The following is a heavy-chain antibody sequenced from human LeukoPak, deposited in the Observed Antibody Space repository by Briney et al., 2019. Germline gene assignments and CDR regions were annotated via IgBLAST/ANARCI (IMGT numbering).Heavy chain of an antibody. D-gene: IGHD2-21*01. V-gene: IGHV1-69*05. J-gene: IGHJ3*02. CDR2: IIPIFGTA. Sequence: ASVKVSCKASGGTFSSYAISWVRQAPGQGLEWMGGIIPIFGTANYAQKFQGRVTITTDESTSTAYMELSSLRSEDTAVYYCARYCGGDCYSGDAFDIWGQGTMVTVSS. CDR3: ARYCGGDCYSGDAFDI. CDR1: GGTFSSYA.